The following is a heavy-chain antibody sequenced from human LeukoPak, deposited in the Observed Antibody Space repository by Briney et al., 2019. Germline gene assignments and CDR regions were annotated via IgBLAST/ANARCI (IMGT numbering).Heavy chain of an antibody. J-gene: IGHJ4*02. D-gene: IGHD3-9*01. CDR3: TRAREGYDILTGYFL. V-gene: IGHV3-49*04. CDR1: GFTFGDYA. CDR2: IRSRAYGWTT. Sequence: GGALRLSCTASGFTFGDYAMSWVRQAPGKGLEWVGFIRSRAYGWTTEYAASVKGRFTISRDDSKSIAYLQMNSLKTEDTAVYYCTRAREGYDILTGYFLWGQGTLVTVSS.